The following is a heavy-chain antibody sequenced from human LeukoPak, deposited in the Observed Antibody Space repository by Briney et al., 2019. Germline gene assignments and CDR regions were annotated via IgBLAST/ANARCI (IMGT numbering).Heavy chain of an antibody. CDR2: RSYDGSNK. CDR1: GFTFSSYA. D-gene: IGHD3-22*01. CDR3: ARTPYDSSGYYYVAAFDI. V-gene: IGHV3-30*01. J-gene: IGHJ3*02. Sequence: PGGSLRLSCAASGFTFSSYAMHWVRQAPGKGLERVAVRSYDGSNKYYADSVKGRFTISRDNSKNTLYLQMNSLRAEDTAVYYCARTPYDSSGYYYVAAFDIWGQGTMVTVSS.